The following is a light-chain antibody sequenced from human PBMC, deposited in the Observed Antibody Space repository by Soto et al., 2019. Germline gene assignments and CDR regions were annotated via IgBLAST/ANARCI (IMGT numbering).Light chain of an antibody. Sequence: IQLTQSPSSLSASVGDRVTITCRASQGISSYLGWYQQEPGKAPKLLIYATSTLQSGVPSRFSGSGSGTDFTLTISDVQPEDFALYYCHQRQSWPRIFGQGTKVDIK. CDR1: QGISSY. J-gene: IGKJ1*01. CDR2: ATS. V-gene: IGKV1-9*01. CDR3: HQRQSWPRI.